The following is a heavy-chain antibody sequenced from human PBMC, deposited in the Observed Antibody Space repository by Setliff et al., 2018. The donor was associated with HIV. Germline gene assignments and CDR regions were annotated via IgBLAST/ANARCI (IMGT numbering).Heavy chain of an antibody. V-gene: IGHV4-34*01. CDR2: INHGGST. D-gene: IGHD3-3*01. J-gene: IGHJ4*02. CDR1: GESFSGYY. CDR3: ARSIVPVASGYYYFEY. Sequence: SETLSLTCAVYGESFSGYYWSWIRQPPGKGLEWIGEINHGGSTNYNPSLKSRVTISVDTSKNQFSLKLSSVTAADTAVYYCARSIVPVASGYYYFEYWGQGTLVTVSS.